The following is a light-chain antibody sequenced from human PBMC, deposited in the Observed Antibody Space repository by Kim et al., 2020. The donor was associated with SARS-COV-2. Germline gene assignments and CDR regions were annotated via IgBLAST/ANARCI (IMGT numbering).Light chain of an antibody. CDR2: KVS. J-gene: IGKJ3*01. CDR1: QSLVYSDGNIY. V-gene: IGKV2-30*01. Sequence: PASIPCRSSQSLVYSDGNIYLNWFHQRPGQSPRRLIYKVSNRDSGVPDRVSGSGSGTDFTLQISRVEAEDVGVYYCMQGTHWPFTFGPGTKVDIK. CDR3: MQGTHWPFT.